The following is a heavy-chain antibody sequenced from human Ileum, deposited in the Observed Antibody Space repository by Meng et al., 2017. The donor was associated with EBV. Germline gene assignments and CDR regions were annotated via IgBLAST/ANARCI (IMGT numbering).Heavy chain of an antibody. J-gene: IGHJ4*02. D-gene: IGHD4-17*01. V-gene: IGHV4-34*01. CDR3: ARGRGYGDYGSLY. CDR1: GGSFSGYY. Sequence: HVQLQEAGRGLFKPSATLSLTCVVYGGSFSGYYWSWIRQPPGKGLEWIGEINHSGSTNYNPSLKSRVTISVDTSKNQFSLKLSSVTAADTAVYYCARGRGYGDYGSLYWGQGTLVTVSS. CDR2: INHSGST.